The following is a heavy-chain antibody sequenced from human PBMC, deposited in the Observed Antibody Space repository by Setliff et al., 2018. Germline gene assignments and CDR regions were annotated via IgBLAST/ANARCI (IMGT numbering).Heavy chain of an antibody. CDR3: ARLRGTYWEFDY. CDR1: GYTFASYG. CDR2: IRVYNGNR. V-gene: IGHV1-18*01. D-gene: IGHD1-26*01. Sequence: ASVKVSCKASGYTFASYGISWVRQAPGQGLEWMGWIRVYNGNRNYAQKFQDRLTMTADTSTSTAYMELRSLRSDDTAVYYCARLRGTYWEFDYWGQGTLVTVSS. J-gene: IGHJ4*02.